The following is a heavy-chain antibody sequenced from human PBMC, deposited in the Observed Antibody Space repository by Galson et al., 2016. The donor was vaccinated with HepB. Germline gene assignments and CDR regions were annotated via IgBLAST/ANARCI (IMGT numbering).Heavy chain of an antibody. D-gene: IGHD5-18*01. J-gene: IGHJ3*01. CDR3: ATDLALWRAFDL. CDR1: EYYVIELC. Sequence: SVKVSCKVSEYYVIELCIHWVRQAPGKGLEWMGGFAREKNEFIYAQKFQGRVNMTEDTSTETVHMELSSLTFEDTAVYYCATDLALWRAFDLWGQGTMVTVSS. V-gene: IGHV1-24*01. CDR2: FAREKNEF.